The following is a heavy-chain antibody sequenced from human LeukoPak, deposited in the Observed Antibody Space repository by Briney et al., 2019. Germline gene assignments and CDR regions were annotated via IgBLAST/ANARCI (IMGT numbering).Heavy chain of an antibody. J-gene: IGHJ4*02. CDR1: GYSFTTYW. CDR3: ARPLVGTGYSSSWYFNY. V-gene: IGHV5-51*01. Sequence: GESLKISRKGSGYSFTTYWIAWVRQMPGKGLEWMGTIYPGDSDTRYSPSFQGQVTISADKSITTAYLQWGSLKASDTAMYYCARPLVGTGYSSSWYFNYWGQGTLVTVSS. CDR2: IYPGDSDT. D-gene: IGHD6-13*01.